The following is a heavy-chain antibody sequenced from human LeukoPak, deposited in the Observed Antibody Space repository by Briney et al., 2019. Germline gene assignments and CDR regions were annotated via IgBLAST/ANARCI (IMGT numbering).Heavy chain of an antibody. Sequence: SETLSLTCAVYGGSFSGYYWSWIRHPPGKGLECIGEINHSGSTNYNPSLKSRVTISVDTSKNQFSLKLSSVTAADTAVYYCARGQYGVAGTCAWIPIRNWFDPWGQGTLVTVSS. D-gene: IGHD6-19*01. CDR3: ARGQYGVAGTCAWIPIRNWFDP. V-gene: IGHV4-34*01. J-gene: IGHJ5*02. CDR2: INHSGST. CDR1: GGSFSGYY.